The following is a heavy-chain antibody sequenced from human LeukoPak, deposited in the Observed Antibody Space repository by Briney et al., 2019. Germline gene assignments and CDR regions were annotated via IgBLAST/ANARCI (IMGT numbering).Heavy chain of an antibody. CDR3: AKTDRDYGGTFDY. V-gene: IGHV3-23*01. CDR1: GFTLSNYA. J-gene: IGHJ4*02. D-gene: IGHD4-23*01. Sequence: PGGSLRLSCAASGFTLSNYAMSWVRQVPGKGLEWVSEISGSGADTYYADSVKGRFTISRDNFKSTLYLRMNSLRAEDTAVYYCAKTDRDYGGTFDYWGQGTLVTVSS. CDR2: ISGSGADT.